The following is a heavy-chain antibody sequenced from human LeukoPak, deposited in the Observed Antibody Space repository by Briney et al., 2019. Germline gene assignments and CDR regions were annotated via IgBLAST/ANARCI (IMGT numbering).Heavy chain of an antibody. CDR2: INTNTGNP. D-gene: IGHD3-22*01. CDR1: GYTFTSYA. V-gene: IGHV7-4-1*02. J-gene: IGHJ4*02. Sequence: ASVKVSCKASGYTFTSYAMNWVRQAPGQGLEWMGWINTNTGNPTYAQGFTGRSVFSLDTSVSTAYLQISSLKAEDTAVYYCARDLTPYYYDSSGYIQADYWGQGTLVTVSS. CDR3: ARDLTPYYYDSSGYIQADY.